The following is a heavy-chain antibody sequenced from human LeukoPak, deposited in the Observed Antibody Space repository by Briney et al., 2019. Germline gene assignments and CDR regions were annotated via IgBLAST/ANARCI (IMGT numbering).Heavy chain of an antibody. CDR1: GFTFNTYG. J-gene: IGHJ4*02. CDR2: VSGRGSTT. V-gene: IGHV3-23*01. D-gene: IGHD4-23*01. CDR3: AKSLDYGGNRARLDF. Sequence: PGGSLRLSCAASGFTFNTYGMNWVRQAPGKGLELVSAVSGRGSTTYYARSVKGRFTVSRDNSKNTLYLQMNSLRVDDTAVYYCAKSLDYGGNRARLDFWGQGTLVTVSS.